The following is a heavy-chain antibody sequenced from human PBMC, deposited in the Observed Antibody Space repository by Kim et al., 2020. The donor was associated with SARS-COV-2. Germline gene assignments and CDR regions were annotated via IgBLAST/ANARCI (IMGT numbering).Heavy chain of an antibody. CDR3: AKSMAALGFGGAPTPWFDP. J-gene: IGHJ5*02. D-gene: IGHD3-10*01. V-gene: IGHV3-20*03. Sequence: KGRFTISRDNAKNSLYLQMNSLRGEDTAFYYCAKSMAALGFGGAPTPWFDPWGQGTLVTVSS.